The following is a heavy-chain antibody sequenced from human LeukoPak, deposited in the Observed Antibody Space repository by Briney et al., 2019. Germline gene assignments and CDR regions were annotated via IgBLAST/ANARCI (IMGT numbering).Heavy chain of an antibody. Sequence: SETLSLTCSVSGGSISSYYWSWIRQPPGKGLEWIGYIYYSGSTNYNPSLKSRVTISVDTSKNQFSLKLSSVTAADTAVYYCARAEYSSSWPKKIYYYYGMDVWGQGTTVTVSS. D-gene: IGHD6-13*01. V-gene: IGHV4-59*01. CDR1: GGSISSYY. CDR2: IYYSGST. CDR3: ARAEYSSSWPKKIYYYYGMDV. J-gene: IGHJ6*02.